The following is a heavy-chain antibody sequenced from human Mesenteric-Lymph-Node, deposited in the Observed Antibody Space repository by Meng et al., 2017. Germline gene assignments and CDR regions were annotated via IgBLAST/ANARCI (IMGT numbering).Heavy chain of an antibody. J-gene: IGHJ6*02. CDR2: ISSSGSTI. D-gene: IGHD3-10*01. CDR1: GFTFSDYY. V-gene: IGHV3-11*04. CDR3: ASSITMVRGRPYYYYGMDV. Sequence: LSLTCAASGFTFSDYYMSWIRQAPGKGLEWVSYISSSGSTIYYADSVKGRFTISRDNAKNSLYLQMNSLRAEDTAVYYCASSITMVRGRPYYYYGMDVWGQGTTVTVSS.